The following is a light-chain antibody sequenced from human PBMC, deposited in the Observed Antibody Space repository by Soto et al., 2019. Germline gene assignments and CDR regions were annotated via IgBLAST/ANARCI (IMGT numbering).Light chain of an antibody. CDR2: AAS. CDR1: QSVGNN. J-gene: IGKJ4*01. CDR3: QQYSHWPLT. Sequence: EIVMTQSPGTLSVSPGGRATLSCRASQSVGNNLAWYQQKPGQAPRLLIYAASSRATGISARFTGSGSGTEFTHTVDSLQSEDFAVYFCQQYSHWPLTFGGGTKVDIK. V-gene: IGKV3-15*01.